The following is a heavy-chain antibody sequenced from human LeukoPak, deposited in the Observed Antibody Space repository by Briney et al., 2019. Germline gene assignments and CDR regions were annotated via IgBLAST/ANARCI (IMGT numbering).Heavy chain of an antibody. J-gene: IGHJ5*02. D-gene: IGHD2-21*02. V-gene: IGHV4-59*08. CDR2: ISYSGST. CDR1: GGSISTNY. Sequence: SETLSLTCTVSGGSISTNYWSWIRQPPGKGLEWIGYISYSGSTSYNPSLKSRVTMSLDTSKNQFSLKLSSVTAADTAVYYCARRDSNSGVDPWGQGTLVTVSS. CDR3: ARRDSNSGVDP.